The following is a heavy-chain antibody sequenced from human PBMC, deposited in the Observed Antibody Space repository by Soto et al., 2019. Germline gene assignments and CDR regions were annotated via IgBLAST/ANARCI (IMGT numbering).Heavy chain of an antibody. CDR3: ARPFGDYGDYAWSLRY. D-gene: IGHD4-17*01. J-gene: IGHJ4*02. V-gene: IGHV1-18*01. CDR1: GYTFSGYA. Sequence: QVQLLQSGAEVKKPGASVKVSCKASGYTFSGYAMGWVRQAPGQGREWMGWISAYNGNTDYAQKFQGRVTMTTDTSTSTAYMELRSLTSDDTAVYYCARPFGDYGDYAWSLRYWGQGTLVTVSS. CDR2: ISAYNGNT.